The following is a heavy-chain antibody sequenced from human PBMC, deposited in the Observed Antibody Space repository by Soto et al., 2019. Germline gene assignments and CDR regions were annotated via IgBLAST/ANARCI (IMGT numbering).Heavy chain of an antibody. J-gene: IGHJ3*02. V-gene: IGHV3-23*01. CDR2: ISGSGGST. CDR1: GFTFSSYA. D-gene: IGHD1-26*01. CDR3: AKSQGTQWELPPFDAFDI. Sequence: EVQLLESGGGLVQPGGSLRLSCAASGFTFSSYAMSWVRQAPGKGLEWVSAISGSGGSTYYADSVKGRFTISRDNSKNTLYLPMNSLRAEDTAVYYCAKSQGTQWELPPFDAFDIWGQGTMVTVSS.